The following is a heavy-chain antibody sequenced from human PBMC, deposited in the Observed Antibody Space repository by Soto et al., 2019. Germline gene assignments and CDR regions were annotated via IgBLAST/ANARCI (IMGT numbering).Heavy chain of an antibody. V-gene: IGHV4-28*01. D-gene: IGHD1-26*01. CDR3: ARREIQGPIDY. J-gene: IGHJ4*02. CDR2: IYYSGTT. Sequence: QVQLQESGPGLVKPSDTLSPTCAVSGYSISSSNWWRWIRQPPGEGLEWIGDIYYSGTTYYNPSLKGRGTMPVDTAKNQFALKLTSVTAGDTAVYYCARREIQGPIDYWGQGTLVPVSS. CDR1: GYSISSSNW.